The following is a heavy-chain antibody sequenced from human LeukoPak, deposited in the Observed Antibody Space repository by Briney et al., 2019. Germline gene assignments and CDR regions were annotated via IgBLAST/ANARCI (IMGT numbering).Heavy chain of an antibody. CDR2: IIPIFGTA. D-gene: IGHD3-10*01. Sequence: ASVKVSCKASGGTFSSYAISWVRQAPGQGLEWMGGIIPIFGTANYAQKFQGRVTITADESTSTAYMELSSLRSEDTAVYYCARLTYYYGSGSYFYFDYWGQGPLGTVSS. V-gene: IGHV1-69*13. CDR3: ARLTYYYGSGSYFYFDY. CDR1: GGTFSSYA. J-gene: IGHJ4*02.